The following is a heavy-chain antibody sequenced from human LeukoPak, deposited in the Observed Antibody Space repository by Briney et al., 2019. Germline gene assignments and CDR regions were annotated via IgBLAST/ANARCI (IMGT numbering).Heavy chain of an antibody. CDR3: ARVSGSSWAYDY. D-gene: IGHD6-13*01. Sequence: SETLSLTYTVSGGSISSYYWSWIRQPPGKGLEWIGYIYYSGSTNYNPSLKSRVTISVDTSKNQFSLKLSSVTAADAAVYYCARVSGSSWAYDYWGQGTLVTVSS. J-gene: IGHJ4*02. V-gene: IGHV4-59*08. CDR1: GGSISSYY. CDR2: IYYSGST.